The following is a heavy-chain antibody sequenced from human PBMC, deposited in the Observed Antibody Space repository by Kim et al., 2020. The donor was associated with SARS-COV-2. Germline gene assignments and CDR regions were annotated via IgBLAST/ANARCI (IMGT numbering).Heavy chain of an antibody. D-gene: IGHD1-26*01. Sequence: ASVKVSCKASGYIFTSYGVHWVRQAPGQRLEWMGWINAGNGNTKYSQKFQGRVTMTGDTYASTAYMELSSLRSEDTAVYYCARGGSESYPDYWGQGTLVTVSS. CDR1: GYIFTSYG. CDR3: ARGGSESYPDY. V-gene: IGHV1-3*01. J-gene: IGHJ4*02. CDR2: INAGNGNT.